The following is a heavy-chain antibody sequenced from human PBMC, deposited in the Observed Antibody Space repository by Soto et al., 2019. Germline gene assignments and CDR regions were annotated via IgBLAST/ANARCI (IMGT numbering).Heavy chain of an antibody. V-gene: IGHV6-1*01. CDR1: GDSVSSNSAA. CDR3: ARGPVDSSGRAEELDY. J-gene: IGHJ4*02. CDR2: TYYRSKWYN. Sequence: SQTLSLTCAISGDSVSSNSAAWNWIRQSPSRGLEWLGRTYYRSKWYNDYAVSVKSRITINPDTSKNQFSLQLNSVTPEDTAVYYCARGPVDSSGRAEELDYWGQGTLVTVSS. D-gene: IGHD6-19*01.